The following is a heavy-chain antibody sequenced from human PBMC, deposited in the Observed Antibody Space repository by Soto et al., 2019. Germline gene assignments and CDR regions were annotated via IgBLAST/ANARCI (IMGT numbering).Heavy chain of an antibody. CDR3: ARGPYYYDSSGYYFLDYYFDY. D-gene: IGHD3-22*01. CDR2: IIPIFGTA. J-gene: IGHJ4*02. V-gene: IGHV1-69*13. CDR1: GCTFSSYA. Sequence: AAVKVSCKASGCTFSSYAISWVRQAPGQGLEWMGGIIPIFGTANYAQKFQGRVTITADESTSTAYMELSSLRSEDTAVYYCARGPYYYDSSGYYFLDYYFDYWGQGTLVTVSS.